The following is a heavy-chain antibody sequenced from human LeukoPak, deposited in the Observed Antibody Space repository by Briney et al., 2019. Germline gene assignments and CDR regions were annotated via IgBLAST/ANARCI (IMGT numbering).Heavy chain of an antibody. V-gene: IGHV4-30-4*01. CDR1: GGSISSGDYY. CDR3: ASQYYYDSSGYYPFDY. CDR2: IYYSGST. Sequence: ASQTLSLTCTVSGGSISSGDYYWSWIRQPPGKGLEWIGYIYYSGSTYYNLSLKSRVTISVDTSKNQFSLKLSSVTAADTAVYYCASQYYYDSSGYYPFDYWGQGTLVTVSS. J-gene: IGHJ4*02. D-gene: IGHD3-22*01.